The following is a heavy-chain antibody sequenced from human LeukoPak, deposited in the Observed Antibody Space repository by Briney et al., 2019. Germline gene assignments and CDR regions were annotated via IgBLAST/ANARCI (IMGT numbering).Heavy chain of an antibody. V-gene: IGHV3-23*01. Sequence: GGSLRLSCAAPGFTFSSYAMSWVRQAPGEVLGWDSAISGSGGSTYYADSVKGRFTISRDNSKNTLYLQMNSLRAEDTAVYYCAKRGYYDFWTGPTDDYWGQGTLVTVSS. D-gene: IGHD3-3*01. CDR3: AKRGYYDFWTGPTDDY. CDR2: ISGSGGST. CDR1: GFTFSSYA. J-gene: IGHJ4*02.